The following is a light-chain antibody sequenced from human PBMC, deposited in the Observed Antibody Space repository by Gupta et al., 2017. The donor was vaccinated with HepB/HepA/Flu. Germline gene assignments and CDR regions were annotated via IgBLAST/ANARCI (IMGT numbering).Light chain of an antibody. J-gene: IGKJ4*01. Sequence: EIVLTQSPATLSLSPRETATLSCRASQSVSSYLAWYQQKPGQAPRLLIYDASNRATGIPARFSGSGSGTDFTLTISGLEPEDFAVYYCRQRSNWLTFGGGTKVEIK. V-gene: IGKV3-11*01. CDR3: RQRSNWLT. CDR2: DAS. CDR1: QSVSSY.